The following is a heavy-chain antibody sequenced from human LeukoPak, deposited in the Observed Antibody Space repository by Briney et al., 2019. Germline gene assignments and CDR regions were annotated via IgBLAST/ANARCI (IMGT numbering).Heavy chain of an antibody. D-gene: IGHD3-10*01. J-gene: IGHJ4*02. CDR1: GDSVSSNSVT. CDR3: ARGAPAFDS. CDR2: TYYRSKWYN. Sequence: SQTLSLTCVISGDSVSSNSVTWHWIRQSPSRGLEWLGRTYYRSKWYNDYAVSLKSRIIINPDTSKNQLSLQLNSVTPEDTAVYYCARGAPAFDSWGQGTLVTVSS. V-gene: IGHV6-1*01.